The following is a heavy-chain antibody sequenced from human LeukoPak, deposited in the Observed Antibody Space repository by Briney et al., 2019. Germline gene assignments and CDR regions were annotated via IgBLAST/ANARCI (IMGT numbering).Heavy chain of an antibody. CDR2: MHYSGDS. V-gene: IGHV4-59*01. J-gene: IGHJ4*02. Sequence: SETLSLTCTDPGGSISSFFWSWIRQPPGKGLEWIGSMHYSGDSKYNPSLKSRVSLSIDTSNQQFSLRLSSVTAACIVVDYSVRDLDLERNRWNYFESWGQGTLVTVSS. CDR3: VRDLDLERNRWNYFES. D-gene: IGHD3-3*01. CDR1: GGSISSFF.